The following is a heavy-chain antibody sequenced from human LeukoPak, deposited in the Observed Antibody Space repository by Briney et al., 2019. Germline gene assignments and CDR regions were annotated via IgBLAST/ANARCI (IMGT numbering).Heavy chain of an antibody. CDR1: GFTFGSYW. CDR3: ARGGSYFDY. Sequence: GGSLRLSCAASGFTFGSYWMSWVRQAPGKGLEWVANIKQDGSEKYYVDSVEGRFTISRDNAKNSLYLQMNSLRAEDTAVYYCARGGSYFDYWGQGTLVTVSS. CDR2: IKQDGSEK. J-gene: IGHJ4*02. D-gene: IGHD2-15*01. V-gene: IGHV3-7*03.